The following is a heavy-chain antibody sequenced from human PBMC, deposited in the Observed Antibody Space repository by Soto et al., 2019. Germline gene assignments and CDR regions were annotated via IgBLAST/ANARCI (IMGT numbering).Heavy chain of an antibody. Sequence: ASVKVSCKASGFIFTSYGFSWVRQASGQGLEWMGWISVYNGYTNFAQKFQGRFTMTTDTSTSTAYMELRSLRSDDTAVYYCARDQVPYYYESRGPFDYWGQGTLVTVSS. CDR2: ISVYNGYT. V-gene: IGHV1-18*01. J-gene: IGHJ4*02. CDR1: GFIFTSYG. CDR3: ARDQVPYYYESRGPFDY. D-gene: IGHD3-22*01.